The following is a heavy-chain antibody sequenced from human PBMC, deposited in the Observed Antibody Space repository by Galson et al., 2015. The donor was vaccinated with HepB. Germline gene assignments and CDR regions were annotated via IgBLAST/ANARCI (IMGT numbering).Heavy chain of an antibody. V-gene: IGHV3-53*01. D-gene: IGHD4-17*01. CDR3: ARDTVTTCGLLGYGMDV. CDR1: GFTVSSVY. Sequence: SLRLSCAASGFTVSSVYMNWVRQAPGKGLEWVSVIHSDGVTYYADSVKGRFTISRDNSKNTLYLQMNSLRAEDTAVYYCARDTVTTCGLLGYGMDVWGQGTTVTVSS. J-gene: IGHJ6*02. CDR2: IHSDGVT.